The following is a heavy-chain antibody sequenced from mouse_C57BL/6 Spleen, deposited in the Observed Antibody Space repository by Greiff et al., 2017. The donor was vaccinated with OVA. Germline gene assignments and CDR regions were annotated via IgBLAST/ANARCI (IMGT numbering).Heavy chain of an antibody. CDR3: ARKDGSSSFDY. J-gene: IGHJ2*01. D-gene: IGHD1-1*01. CDR1: GFTFSDYG. CDR2: ISSGSNTI. V-gene: IGHV5-17*01. Sequence: EVMLVESGGGLVKPGGSLKLSCAASGFTFSDYGMHWVRQAPEKGLEWVAYISSGSNTIYYADTVKGRFTISRDNAKNTLFLQMSSLRSEDTAMYYCARKDGSSSFDYWGQGTTLTVSS.